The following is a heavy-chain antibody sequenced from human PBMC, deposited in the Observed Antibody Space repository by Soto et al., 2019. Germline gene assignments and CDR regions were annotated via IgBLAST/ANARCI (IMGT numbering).Heavy chain of an antibody. V-gene: IGHV4-34*01. CDR1: GGSLSDYY. Sequence: QVQLQQWGAGLLKPSETLSLTCAVSGGSLSDYYWPWIRQSPGKGLEWIGEIHPSGSTYYTPSLRSRVTISLDASKNQFSLKLTSLTAADTAIFYCARGRDEYKWGTVWGHGTTVTVS. J-gene: IGHJ6*02. CDR3: ARGRDEYKWGTV. D-gene: IGHD1-1*01. CDR2: IHPSGST.